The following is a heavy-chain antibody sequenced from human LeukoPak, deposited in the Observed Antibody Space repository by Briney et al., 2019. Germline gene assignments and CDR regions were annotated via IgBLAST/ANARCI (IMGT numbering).Heavy chain of an antibody. V-gene: IGHV3-33*01. CDR2: TWYDESNK. CDR1: GFTFSNYG. D-gene: IGHD3-10*01. J-gene: IGHJ4*02. Sequence: GGSLRLSCAASGFTFSNYGMHWVRQAPGKGLEWVAVTWYDESNKYYADSVKGRFTISRDNSKNTLYLQMNSLRAEDTAVYYCSTGFGDEWGQGTLVTVSS. CDR3: STGFGDE.